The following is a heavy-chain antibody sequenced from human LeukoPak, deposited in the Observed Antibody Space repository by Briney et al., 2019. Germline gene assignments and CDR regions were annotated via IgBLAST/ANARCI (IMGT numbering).Heavy chain of an antibody. V-gene: IGHV1-24*01. Sequence: ASVKVSCKVSGYTLTELSMHWVRQAPGKGLEWMGGFDPEDGETIYAQKFQGRVTMTEDTSTDTAYMELSSLRSEDTAVYYCATTNSMVRGVIIVPLDYRGQGTLVTVSS. J-gene: IGHJ4*02. CDR2: FDPEDGET. D-gene: IGHD3-10*01. CDR1: GYTLTELS. CDR3: ATTNSMVRGVIIVPLDY.